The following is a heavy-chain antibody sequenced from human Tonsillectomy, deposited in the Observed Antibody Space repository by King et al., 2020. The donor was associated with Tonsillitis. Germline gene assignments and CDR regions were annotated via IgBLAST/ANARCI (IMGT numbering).Heavy chain of an antibody. Sequence: QVQLVESGAEVKKPGSSMKVSCRASGGSFSSYGISWVRQAPGQGLEWMGGTIPIFGTANYAQKFQGRVTITADESTSTAYLELSSLRSEDTAVYYCATMGYCGGGSCCPLGAPAPDYWGQGTLVTVSS. CDR1: GGSFSSYG. V-gene: IGHV1-69*01. J-gene: IGHJ4*02. D-gene: IGHD2-15*01. CDR3: ATMGYCGGGSCCPLGAPAPDY. CDR2: TIPIFGTA.